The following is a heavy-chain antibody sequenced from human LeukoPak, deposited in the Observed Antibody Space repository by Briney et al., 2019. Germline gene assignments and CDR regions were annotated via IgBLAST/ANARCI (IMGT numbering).Heavy chain of an antibody. J-gene: IGHJ4*02. Sequence: SQTLSLTCAISGDSVSNNRAAWHWIRQSPSRGLEWLGRAYYRSKWNNDYALSVQGRITINADTSKDQFSLQLNSVTPEDTAVYYCAKGGNYYDSSGYYLSFNYWGQGTLVTVSS. D-gene: IGHD3-22*01. CDR3: AKGGNYYDSSGYYLSFNY. CDR2: AYYRSKWNN. CDR1: GDSVSNNRAA. V-gene: IGHV6-1*01.